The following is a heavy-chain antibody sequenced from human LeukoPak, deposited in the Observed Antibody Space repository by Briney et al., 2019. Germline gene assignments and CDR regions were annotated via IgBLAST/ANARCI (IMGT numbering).Heavy chain of an antibody. V-gene: IGHV3-23*01. D-gene: IGHD6-19*01. CDR1: GFTFDDYA. CDR3: AKDFRATVAGYYYYYDMDV. J-gene: IGHJ6*02. CDR2: ISGSGGST. Sequence: GGSLRLSCAASGFTFDDYAMSWVRQAPVKGLEWVSAISGSGGSTYYADSVKGRFTISRDNSKNTLYLQMNSLRAEDTAVYYCAKDFRATVAGYYYYYDMDVWGQGTTVTVSS.